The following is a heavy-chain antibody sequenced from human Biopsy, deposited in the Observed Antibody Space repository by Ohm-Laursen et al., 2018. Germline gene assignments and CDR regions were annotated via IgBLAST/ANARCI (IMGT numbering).Heavy chain of an antibody. Sequence: SDTLSLTCTVSGGSIRSPGHRWNWVRRAPGKGLEWIGNIYYSWTTFYNPSLSRRVTMDLDTSSNQFSLKLKSVTSADTAVYFCARAYFYGLGTSNYFFDSWGQGALVTVSS. J-gene: IGHJ4*02. V-gene: IGHV4-39*01. CDR1: GGSIRSPGHR. CDR2: IYYSWTT. CDR3: ARAYFYGLGTSNYFFDS. D-gene: IGHD3-10*01.